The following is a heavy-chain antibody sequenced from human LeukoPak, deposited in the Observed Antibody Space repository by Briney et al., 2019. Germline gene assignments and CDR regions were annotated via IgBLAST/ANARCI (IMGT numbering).Heavy chain of an antibody. CDR2: IRSDGSNK. V-gene: IGHV3-30*02. CDR3: AKDHSKYDSSGYYY. D-gene: IGHD3-22*01. CDR1: GFSFSSYG. Sequence: GGSLRLSCAGSGFSFSSYGMHWVRQAPGKGLEWMAFIRSDGSNKYYAGSVKGRFTISRDNSKNTLYLQMNSLRAEDTAVYYCAKDHSKYDSSGYYYWGQGTLVTVSS. J-gene: IGHJ4*02.